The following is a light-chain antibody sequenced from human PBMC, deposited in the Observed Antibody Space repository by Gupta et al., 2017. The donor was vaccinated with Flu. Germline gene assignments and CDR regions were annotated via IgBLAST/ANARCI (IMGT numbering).Light chain of an antibody. CDR1: QSVSSN. V-gene: IGKV3-15*01. Sequence: EIVMTQSPATLSVSPGERATLSCRASQSVSSNLAWYQQKPGQAPRLLIYGASTRATGIPARFSGSESGTEFTLTISSLQSEDFAVYYCQQYSTWPPRDSFGQGTKLEIK. CDR2: GAS. CDR3: QQYSTWPPRDS. J-gene: IGKJ2*03.